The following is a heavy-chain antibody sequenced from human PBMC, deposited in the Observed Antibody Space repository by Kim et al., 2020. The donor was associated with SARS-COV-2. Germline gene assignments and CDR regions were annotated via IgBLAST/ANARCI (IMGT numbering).Heavy chain of an antibody. Sequence: GGSLRLSCATSGFTFINYGMHWVRQAPGKGLEWVAVIWYDGSKKHYADSVKGRFAISRDNSKNTLSLQMNSLRAEDTAVYYCARDARDGSGYYYLTFGYWGQGALVTVSS. V-gene: IGHV3-33*01. CDR2: IWYDGSKK. J-gene: IGHJ4*02. D-gene: IGHD3-22*01. CDR3: ARDARDGSGYYYLTFGY. CDR1: GFTFINYG.